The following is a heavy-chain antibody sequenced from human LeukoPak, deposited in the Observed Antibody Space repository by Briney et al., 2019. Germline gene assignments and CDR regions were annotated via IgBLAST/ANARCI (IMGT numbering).Heavy chain of an antibody. CDR2: IYSGGST. D-gene: IGHD3-22*01. CDR3: ARIASVHLYYYDSSGYGDAFDI. V-gene: IGHV3-66*01. Sequence: PGGSLRLSCAASGFTVSSNYMSWVRQAPGKGLEWVSVIYSGGSTYYADSVKGRFTISRDNSKNTLYLQMNSLRAEDTAVYYCARIASVHLYYYDSSGYGDAFDIWGQGTMVTVSS. J-gene: IGHJ3*02. CDR1: GFTVSSNY.